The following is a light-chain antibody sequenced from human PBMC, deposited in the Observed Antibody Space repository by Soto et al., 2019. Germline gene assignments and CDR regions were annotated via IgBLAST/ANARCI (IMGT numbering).Light chain of an antibody. CDR2: KVS. J-gene: IGKJ2*01. Sequence: DIVLTQTPLSSPVTLGQPASISCRSSQSLVHSDGNTYLSWFHQRPGQPPRLLIDKVSNRFSGVPDRFSGSGAGTDFTLKINRGEAEDVGIYFCMQATQYRPYTCGQGTKLEIK. CDR3: MQATQYRPYT. V-gene: IGKV2-24*01. CDR1: QSLVHSDGNTY.